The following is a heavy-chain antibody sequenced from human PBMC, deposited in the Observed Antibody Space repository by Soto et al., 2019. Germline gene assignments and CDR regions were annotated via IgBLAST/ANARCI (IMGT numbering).Heavy chain of an antibody. CDR3: AKDFRAPDSYYYDSSGSPGDY. CDR1: GFTFSSYG. J-gene: IGHJ4*02. CDR2: ISYDGSNK. D-gene: IGHD3-22*01. Sequence: QVQLVESGGGVVQPGRSLRLSCAASGFTFSSYGMHWVRQAPGKGLEWVAVISYDGSNKYYADSVKGRFTISRDNSKNTLYLQMHSLRAEDTAVYYCAKDFRAPDSYYYDSSGSPGDYWGQGTLVTVSS. V-gene: IGHV3-30*18.